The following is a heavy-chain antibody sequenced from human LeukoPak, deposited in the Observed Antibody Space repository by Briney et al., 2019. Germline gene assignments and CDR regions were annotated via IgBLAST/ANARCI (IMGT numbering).Heavy chain of an antibody. V-gene: IGHV3-74*01. D-gene: IGHD1-26*01. CDR2: INPDDEST. CDR1: GFTFRKYW. CDR3: ARGGVGAKRVRWFDP. Sequence: GGSLRLSCVASGFTFRKYWLHWVRQAPGKGLEWVSRINPDDESTSYADSVRGRFTISRDNAKNTLYLQMNSLRAEDTAVYYCARGGVGAKRVRWFDPWGQGTLVTVSS. J-gene: IGHJ5*02.